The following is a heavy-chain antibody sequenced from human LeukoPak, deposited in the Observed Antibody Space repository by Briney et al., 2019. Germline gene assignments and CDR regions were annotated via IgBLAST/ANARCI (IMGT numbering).Heavy chain of an antibody. D-gene: IGHD3-10*01. CDR1: GFTFSSYA. J-gene: IGHJ4*02. CDR2: ISGSGGST. V-gene: IGHV3-23*01. Sequence: GGSPRLSCAASGFTFSSYAMSWVRQAPGKGLEWVSAISGSGGSTYYADSVKGRFTISRDNSKNTLYLQMNSLRAEDTAVYYCAKAHVTMVRGVISQPGYYFDYWGQGTLVTVSS. CDR3: AKAHVTMVRGVISQPGYYFDY.